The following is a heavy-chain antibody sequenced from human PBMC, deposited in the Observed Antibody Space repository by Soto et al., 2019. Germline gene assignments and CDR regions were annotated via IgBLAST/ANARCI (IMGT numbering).Heavy chain of an antibody. Sequence: QITLKESGPTLVKPTQTLTLTCTFSGFSLTTSGVGVGWIRQPPGKALEWLALIYWDDDKRYSPSLKSRLTTPKDTSKNQGALTMSIMDPADTAPYFCAPRTTTVTWWYDPWGQGALVTVSS. CDR1: GFSLTTSGVG. CDR3: APRTTTVTWWYDP. D-gene: IGHD4-17*01. CDR2: IYWDDDK. V-gene: IGHV2-5*02. J-gene: IGHJ5*02.